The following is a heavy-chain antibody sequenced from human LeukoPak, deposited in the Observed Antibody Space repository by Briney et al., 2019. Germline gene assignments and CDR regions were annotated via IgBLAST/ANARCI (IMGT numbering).Heavy chain of an antibody. D-gene: IGHD3-22*01. Sequence: PGGSLRLSCAASGFTFSSYAMHWVRQAPGKGLEWVAVISYDGSNKYYADSVKGRFTISRDNSKNTLYLQMNSLRAEDTAVYYCARSITMIVVRKKGWFDPWGQGTLVTVSS. CDR1: GFTFSSYA. CDR2: ISYDGSNK. V-gene: IGHV3-30-3*01. CDR3: ARSITMIVVRKKGWFDP. J-gene: IGHJ5*02.